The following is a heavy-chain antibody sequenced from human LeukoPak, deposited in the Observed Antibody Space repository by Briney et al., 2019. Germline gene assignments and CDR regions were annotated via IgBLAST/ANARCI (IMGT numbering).Heavy chain of an antibody. CDR1: GFTFSTHG. CDR3: AKEGDYYGSGSYRDGFDI. CDR2: IRYDGINR. V-gene: IGHV3-30*02. J-gene: IGHJ3*02. Sequence: GGSLRLSCAASGFTFSTHGMHWVRQAPGKGLEWVAFIRYDGINRYYADSVKGRFTISRDSFKNTLYLQMNSLRPEDTAVYYCAKEGDYYGSGSYRDGFDIWGQGTRATVSS. D-gene: IGHD3-10*01.